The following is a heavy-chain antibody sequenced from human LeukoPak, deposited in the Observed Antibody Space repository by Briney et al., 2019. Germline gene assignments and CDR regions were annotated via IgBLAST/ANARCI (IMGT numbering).Heavy chain of an antibody. CDR2: INPNSGAT. J-gene: IGHJ4*03. D-gene: IGHD6-19*01. CDR3: ARGVLRGSGSFDY. V-gene: IGHV1-2*02. Sequence: ASVKVSCKASGYTFIAYYIHWTRQAPGQGLEWMGWINPNSGATNYAQKFQGRITMTRDTSINTAYMELYSLNSDDTAVYFCARGVLRGSGSFDYWGQGSLVTVSS. CDR1: GYTFIAYY.